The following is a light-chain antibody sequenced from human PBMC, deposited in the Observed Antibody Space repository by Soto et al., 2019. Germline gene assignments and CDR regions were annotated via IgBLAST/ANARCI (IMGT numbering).Light chain of an antibody. V-gene: IGKV1-39*01. CDR2: AAS. CDR1: QSISNY. Sequence: DIQMTQSPSSLSASVGDRVTITCRASQSISNYLNWYQQKPGKAPKLLMYAASSLQSGVQSRFSGSGSGTDFTLTISSLQPEDFANYYCQQSYSTPRTFGQGTKVEIK. CDR3: QQSYSTPRT. J-gene: IGKJ1*01.